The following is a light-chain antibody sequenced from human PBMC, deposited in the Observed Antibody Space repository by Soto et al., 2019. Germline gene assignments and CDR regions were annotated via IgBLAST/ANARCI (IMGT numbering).Light chain of an antibody. V-gene: IGKV3-15*01. CDR3: QQYNNWPWT. J-gene: IGKJ1*01. CDR1: QTVGNN. CDR2: GAS. Sequence: EIVLTQSPGTLSLSPGDGATLSCRASQTVGNNYLAWYQQKPGQAPRLLIYGASTRATSFPARFSGSGSGTDFTLTISSLQSEDFAVYYCQQYNNWPWTFGQGTKVDIK.